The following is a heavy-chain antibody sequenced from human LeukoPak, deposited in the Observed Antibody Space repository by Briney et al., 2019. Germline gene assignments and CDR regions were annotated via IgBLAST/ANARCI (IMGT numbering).Heavy chain of an antibody. D-gene: IGHD5-18*01. CDR1: GGSISSYY. CDR3: ARGAAGYSDG. V-gene: IGHV4-59*01. CDR2: IYYSGST. J-gene: IGHJ4*02. Sequence: SETLSLTCTVSGGSISSYYWSWIRQPPGKGLEWIGHIYYSGSTDYNPSLKSRVTISIDTSKNQFSLGLSSVTAADTAVYYCARGAAGYSDGWGQGTLVTVSS.